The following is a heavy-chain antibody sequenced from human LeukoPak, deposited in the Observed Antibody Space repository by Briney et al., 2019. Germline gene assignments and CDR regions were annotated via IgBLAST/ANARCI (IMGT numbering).Heavy chain of an antibody. Sequence: GGSLRRSCAASGFTFNTYALHWVRQAPGKGLEWVAVISYDGSSKYYTDSVKGRFTISRDISKNTLYLQMNTLRADDTAVYFCARDLMATIYYYYGMDVWGRGTTVTVSS. D-gene: IGHD5-24*01. CDR1: GFTFNTYA. J-gene: IGHJ6*02. CDR2: ISYDGSSK. V-gene: IGHV3-30-3*01. CDR3: ARDLMATIYYYYGMDV.